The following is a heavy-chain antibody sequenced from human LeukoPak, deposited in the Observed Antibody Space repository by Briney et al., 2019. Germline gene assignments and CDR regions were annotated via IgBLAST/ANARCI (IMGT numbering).Heavy chain of an antibody. Sequence: GGSLRLSCAASGFTFSSYNMNWVRQTPGKGLEWVSSISSSSSYIYYADSVKGRFTISRDNAKNSLYLQVSSLRAEDSAVYYCARNGTVGATGAFDIWGQGTMVTVSS. CDR2: ISSSSSYI. V-gene: IGHV3-21*01. D-gene: IGHD1-26*01. J-gene: IGHJ3*02. CDR1: GFTFSSYN. CDR3: ARNGTVGATGAFDI.